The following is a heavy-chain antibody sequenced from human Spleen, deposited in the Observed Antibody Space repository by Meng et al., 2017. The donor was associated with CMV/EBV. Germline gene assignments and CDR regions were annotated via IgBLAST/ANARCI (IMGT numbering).Heavy chain of an antibody. D-gene: IGHD3-10*01. CDR3: ARTTMVRGTPRHPIDY. V-gene: IGHV3-21*01. CDR1: GFTFSSYS. J-gene: IGHJ4*02. CDR2: ISSSSSYI. Sequence: GESLKISCAASGFTFSSYSVNWVRQAPGKGLEWVSSISSSSSYIYYADSVKGRFTISRDNAKNSLYLQMNSLRAEDTAVYYCARTTMVRGTPRHPIDYWGQGTLVTVSS.